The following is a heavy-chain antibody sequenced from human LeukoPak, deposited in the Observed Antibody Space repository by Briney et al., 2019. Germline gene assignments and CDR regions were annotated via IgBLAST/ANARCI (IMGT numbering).Heavy chain of an antibody. D-gene: IGHD3-10*01. CDR2: IRNKPYGETT. V-gene: IGHV3-49*03. Sequence: GGSLRLSCSASGFTFGDYVMSWFRQAPGKGLEWVGFIRNKPYGETTQYAAPVKGRFTISRDDSKSIAYLQMNSLQPEDTAIYFCTRERAIYGSGKDFDFWGQGTLVTVSS. J-gene: IGHJ4*02. CDR1: GFTFGDYV. CDR3: TRERAIYGSGKDFDF.